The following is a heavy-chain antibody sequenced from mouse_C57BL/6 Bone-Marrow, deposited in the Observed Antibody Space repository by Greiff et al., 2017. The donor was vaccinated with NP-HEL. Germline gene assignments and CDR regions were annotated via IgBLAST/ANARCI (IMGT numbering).Heavy chain of an antibody. D-gene: IGHD1-1*01. CDR3: ARSGTTVVATDYFDY. V-gene: IGHV1-72*01. Sequence: VQLQQPGAELVKPGASVKLSCKASGYTFTSYWMHWVKQRPGRGLEWIGRIDPNSGGTKYNEKFKSKATLTVDKPASTAYMQLSSLTSEDSAVYYCARSGTTVVATDYFDYWGQGTTLTVSS. J-gene: IGHJ2*01. CDR2: IDPNSGGT. CDR1: GYTFTSYW.